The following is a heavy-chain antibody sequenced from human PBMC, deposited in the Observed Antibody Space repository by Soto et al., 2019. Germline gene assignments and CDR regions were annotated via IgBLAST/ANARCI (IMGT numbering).Heavy chain of an antibody. CDR3: TPYLLRFVDY. J-gene: IGHJ4*02. V-gene: IGHV3-49*03. Sequence: EVQLVESGGGLVQPGRSLRLSCTASGFTFSDYAMSWFRQAPGKGLEWVGFIRSKAYGGTTEYAASVKGRFTISRDDSKSIAYLQMNSLKTEDTAVYYCTPYLLRFVDYWGQGTLVTVSS. CDR1: GFTFSDYA. D-gene: IGHD4-17*01. CDR2: IRSKAYGGTT.